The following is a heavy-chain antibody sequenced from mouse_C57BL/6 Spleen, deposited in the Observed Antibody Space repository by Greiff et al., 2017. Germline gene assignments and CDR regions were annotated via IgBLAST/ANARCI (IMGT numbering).Heavy chain of an antibody. D-gene: IGHD2-3*01. Sequence: QVQLQQSGPELVKPGASVKISCKASGYAFSSSWMNWVKQRPGTGLEWIGRIYPGDGDTNYNGKFKGKATLTADKSSSTAYMQLSSLTSEDSAVYFCARSDGAMDYWGQGTSVTVSS. J-gene: IGHJ4*01. V-gene: IGHV1-82*01. CDR2: IYPGDGDT. CDR3: ARSDGAMDY. CDR1: GYAFSSSW.